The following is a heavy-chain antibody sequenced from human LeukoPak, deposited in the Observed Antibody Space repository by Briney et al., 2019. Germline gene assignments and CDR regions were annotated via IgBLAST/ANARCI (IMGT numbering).Heavy chain of an antibody. CDR3: ARGRHSHDYVWGSYRYVYYFDY. Sequence: SETLSLTCAVYGGSFGGYYWSWIRQPPGKGLEWIGEINHSGSTNYNPSLKSRVTISVDTSKNQFSLKLRSATAADTAVYYCARGRHSHDYVWGSYRYVYYFDYWGQGTLVTVSS. CDR1: GGSFGGYY. J-gene: IGHJ4*02. CDR2: INHSGST. V-gene: IGHV4-34*01. D-gene: IGHD3-16*02.